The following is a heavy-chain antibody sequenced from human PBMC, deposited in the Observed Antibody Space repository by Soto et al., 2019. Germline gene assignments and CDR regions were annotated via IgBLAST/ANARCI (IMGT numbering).Heavy chain of an antibody. CDR2: INPNSGGT. CDR1: GYTFTGYY. CDR3: ARGGVPATTYGMDV. J-gene: IGHJ6*02. Sequence: ASVKVSCKASGYTFTGYYMHWVRQAPGQGLEWMGWINPNSGGTNYAQKFQGWVTMTRDTSISTAYMELSRLRSDDTAVYYCARGGVPATTYGMDVWGQGTTVTVSS. D-gene: IGHD2-2*01. V-gene: IGHV1-2*04.